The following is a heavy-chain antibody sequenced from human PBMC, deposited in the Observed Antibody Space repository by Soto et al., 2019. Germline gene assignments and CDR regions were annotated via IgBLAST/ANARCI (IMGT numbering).Heavy chain of an antibody. V-gene: IGHV4-30-4*01. J-gene: IGHJ5*02. CDR3: ARAMVVTQNWFDP. CDR2: IYYSGST. Sequence: QVQLQESGPGLVKPSQTLSLTCTVSGGSISSGDYYWSWIRQPPGKGLEWIGYIYYSGSTYYNLSLKSRVTISVDACTNQFALKLSSVTAADTAVYYCARAMVVTQNWFDPWGQGTLVTVSS. D-gene: IGHD2-21*02. CDR1: GGSISSGDYY.